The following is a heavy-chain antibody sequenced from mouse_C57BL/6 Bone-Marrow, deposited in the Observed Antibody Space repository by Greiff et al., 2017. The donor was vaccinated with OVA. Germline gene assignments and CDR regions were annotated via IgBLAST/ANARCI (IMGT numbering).Heavy chain of an antibody. V-gene: IGHV1-54*01. D-gene: IGHD3-1*01. J-gene: IGHJ3*01. CDR2: INPGSGGT. Sequence: VKLMESGAELVRPGTSVKVSCKASGSAFTHYLLEWVKQRPGQGLEWIGVINPGSGGTNYNEKFKGKATLTADKSFSTAYMQLSSLTSEDSAVYFCAREGESTGYWGQGTLVTVSA. CDR1: GSAFTHYL. CDR3: AREGESTGY.